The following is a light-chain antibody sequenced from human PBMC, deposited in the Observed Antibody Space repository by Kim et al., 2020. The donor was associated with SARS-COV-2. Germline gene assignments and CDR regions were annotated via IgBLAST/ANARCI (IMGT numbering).Light chain of an antibody. CDR2: SNN. J-gene: IGLJ3*02. Sequence: QSVLTQPPSASGTPGQRVTISCSGSSSNIGSNYVYWYQQLPGTAPKLLIYSNNQRPSGVPDRFSGSKSGTSASLAISGLRSEDEADYYCAAWDDSLSGPMFGGGTQLTVL. CDR3: AAWDDSLSGPM. CDR1: SSNIGSNY. V-gene: IGLV1-47*02.